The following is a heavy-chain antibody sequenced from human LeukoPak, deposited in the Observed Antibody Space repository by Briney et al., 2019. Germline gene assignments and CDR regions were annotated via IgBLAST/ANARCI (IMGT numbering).Heavy chain of an antibody. Sequence: ASVKVSCKASGYTFTGYYMHWVRQAPGQGLEWMGWINPNSGGTNYAQKFQGRVTMTRDTSISTAYMELSRLRSDDTAVYYCARVYGSGSYSHNWFDPWGQGTLVTVSS. CDR3: ARVYGSGSYSHNWFDP. V-gene: IGHV1-2*02. D-gene: IGHD3-10*01. CDR1: GYTFTGYY. CDR2: INPNSGGT. J-gene: IGHJ5*02.